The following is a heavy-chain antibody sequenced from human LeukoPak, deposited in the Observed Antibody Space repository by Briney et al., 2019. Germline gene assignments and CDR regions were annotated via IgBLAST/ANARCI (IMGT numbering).Heavy chain of an antibody. D-gene: IGHD3-3*01. CDR1: GYTFTGYY. CDR2: VNPNSGGT. V-gene: IGHV1-2*02. Sequence: ASVKVSFKASGYTFTGYYMHWVRRAPGQGLEWMGWVNPNSGGTNYAQKFQGRVTMTRDTSISTAYMELSRLRSDDTAVYYCARSHGGITIRNWFDPWGQGTLVTVSS. J-gene: IGHJ5*02. CDR3: ARSHGGITIRNWFDP.